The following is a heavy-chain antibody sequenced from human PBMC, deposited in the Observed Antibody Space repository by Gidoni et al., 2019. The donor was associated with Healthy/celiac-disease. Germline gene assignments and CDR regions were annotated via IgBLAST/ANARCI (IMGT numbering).Heavy chain of an antibody. CDR1: GFPFRSYA. D-gene: IGHD2-2*01. CDR3: ARDDVVVVPAASYGMDV. Sequence: QVQLVESGGGVVQPGRSLRLSCAASGFPFRSYAMHWVRQAPGKGLEWVAVISYDGSNKYYADSVKGRFTISRDNSKNTLYLQMNSLRAEDTAVYYCARDDVVVVPAASYGMDVWGQGTTVTVSS. V-gene: IGHV3-30*04. CDR2: ISYDGSNK. J-gene: IGHJ6*02.